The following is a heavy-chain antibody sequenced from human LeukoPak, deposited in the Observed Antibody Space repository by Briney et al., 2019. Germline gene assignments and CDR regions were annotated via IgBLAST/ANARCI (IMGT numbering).Heavy chain of an antibody. J-gene: IGHJ4*02. V-gene: IGHV4-4*07. CDR1: GGSISSHY. CDR2: IYSSGST. Sequence: SETLSLTCTVSGGSISSHYWSWIRQPAGKGLEWIGRIYSSGSTNYNPSLKSRVTMSVDTSKNQFSLKLSSVTAADTAVYYCATDTYSYGYYFDYWGQGTLVTVSS. D-gene: IGHD5-18*01. CDR3: ATDTYSYGYYFDY.